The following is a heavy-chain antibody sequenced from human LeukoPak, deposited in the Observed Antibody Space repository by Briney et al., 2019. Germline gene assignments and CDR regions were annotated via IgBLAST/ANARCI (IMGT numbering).Heavy chain of an antibody. CDR2: IYSGGST. D-gene: IGHD5-18*01. Sequence: GGSLRLSYAASGFTVSSNYMSWVRQAPGKGLEWVSVIYSGGSTYYADSVKGRFTISRDNSKNTLYLQMNSLRAEDTAVYYCARDPRYSYGPFDAFDIWGQGTMVIVSS. V-gene: IGHV3-53*01. CDR1: GFTVSSNY. J-gene: IGHJ3*02. CDR3: ARDPRYSYGPFDAFDI.